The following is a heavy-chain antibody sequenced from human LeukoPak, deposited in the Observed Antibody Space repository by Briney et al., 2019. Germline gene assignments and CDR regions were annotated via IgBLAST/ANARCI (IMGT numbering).Heavy chain of an antibody. CDR2: ISSSSSYI. Sequence: GGSLRLSCAASGFTFSSYSMNWVRQAPGKGLEWPSSISSSSSYIYYADSVKGRFTISRDNAKNSLYLQMNSLRAEDTAVYYCARFSGNDAFDIWGQGTMVTVSS. CDR3: ARFSGNDAFDI. CDR1: GFTFSSYS. J-gene: IGHJ3*02. D-gene: IGHD1-26*01. V-gene: IGHV3-21*01.